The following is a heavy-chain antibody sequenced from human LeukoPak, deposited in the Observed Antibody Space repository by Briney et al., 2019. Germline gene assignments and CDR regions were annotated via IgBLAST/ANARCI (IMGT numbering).Heavy chain of an antibody. V-gene: IGHV3-11*03. D-gene: IGHD2-8*01. J-gene: IGHJ4*02. CDR1: GFTFRDYY. Sequence: GGSLRLSCAASGFTFRDYYITSIRQAPGKGLEWVSYISDTSTYTKYIDSVKDRCTISRDNAKKSVYLQMNSLRGEYPAVYYCARRTGVCQACEYGAQGTLVTVSS. CDR2: ISDTSTYT. CDR3: ARRTGVCQACEY.